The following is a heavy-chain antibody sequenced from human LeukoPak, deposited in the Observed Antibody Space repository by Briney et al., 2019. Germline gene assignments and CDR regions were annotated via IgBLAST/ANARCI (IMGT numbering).Heavy chain of an antibody. J-gene: IGHJ4*02. D-gene: IGHD5-18*01. CDR2: ISAYNGNT. V-gene: IGHV1-18*01. CDR1: GYIFTSYG. CDR3: ARDEDIAMIRSGNFDY. Sequence: ASVKVSCKASGYIFTSYGISWVRQAPGQGLEWMGRISAYNGNTNYAQKFQGRVTMTTDTSTSTAYMELRSLRSDGTAVYYCARDEDIAMIRSGNFDYWGQGTLVTVSS.